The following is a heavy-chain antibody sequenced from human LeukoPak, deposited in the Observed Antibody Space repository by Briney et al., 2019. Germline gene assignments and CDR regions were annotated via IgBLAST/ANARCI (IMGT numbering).Heavy chain of an antibody. CDR1: GLTFSSYE. CDR2: ISSSGSPI. Sequence: GRCLRLSCAVSGLTFSSYEMKWARHAAGRGLEWVSYISSSGSPIFYTDSVKGRFTISRDNAKNPLYLQMNSLRAEDTAVYYCARVPRRGGYSGYDGGFDYWGQGTLVTVSS. D-gene: IGHD5-12*01. J-gene: IGHJ4*02. CDR3: ARVPRRGGYSGYDGGFDY. V-gene: IGHV3-48*03.